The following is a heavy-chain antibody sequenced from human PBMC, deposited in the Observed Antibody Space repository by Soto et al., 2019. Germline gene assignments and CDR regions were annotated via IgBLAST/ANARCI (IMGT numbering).Heavy chain of an antibody. J-gene: IGHJ5*02. CDR1: GFTVSSNY. CDR3: ARMVHDYGDYAS. Sequence: EVQLVESGGGLVQPGGSLRLSCAASGFTVSSNYMSWVRQAPGKGLEWVSIIYSGGSTYYADSVKGRFTISRDHSKNTLYLEMNSLRAEDTAVYYCARMVHDYGDYASWGQGTLVTVSS. D-gene: IGHD4-17*01. CDR2: IYSGGST. V-gene: IGHV3-66*01.